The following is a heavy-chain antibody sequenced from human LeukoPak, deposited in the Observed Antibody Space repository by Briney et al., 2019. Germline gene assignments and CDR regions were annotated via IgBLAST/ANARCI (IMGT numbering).Heavy chain of an antibody. V-gene: IGHV3-23*01. CDR2: ISGGGETT. Sequence: PGGSLRLSCAASGFTFSSYGMGWVRQAPGKGLEWVSSISGGGETTYYADSVKGRFTISRDNAKNSLSLQMNNLRAEDTAVYYCASCPNYYYYMDVWGKGTTVTVSS. J-gene: IGHJ6*03. CDR1: GFTFSSYG. CDR3: ASCPNYYYYMDV.